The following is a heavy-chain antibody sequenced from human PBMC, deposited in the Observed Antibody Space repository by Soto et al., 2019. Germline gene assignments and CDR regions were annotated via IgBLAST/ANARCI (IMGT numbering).Heavy chain of an antibody. CDR3: ASLRDTAMVGWFDP. V-gene: IGHV4-39*01. J-gene: IGHJ5*02. CDR2: IYYSGST. D-gene: IGHD5-18*01. CDR1: GGSISSSSYF. Sequence: QLQLQESGPGLVKPSETLSLTCTVSGGSISSSSYFWGWIRQPPGKGLEWIGSIYYSGSTYYNPSPKSQVTISGDTSKNQSPLKLTSVTAADTAVDHGASLRDTAMVGWFDPWGQGTLVTVSS.